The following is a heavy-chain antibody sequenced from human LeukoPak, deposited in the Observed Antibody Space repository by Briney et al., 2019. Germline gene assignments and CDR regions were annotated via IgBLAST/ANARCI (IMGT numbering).Heavy chain of an antibody. CDR2: IYISGST. J-gene: IGHJ4*02. V-gene: IGHV4-4*02. Sequence: SETLSLTCAVSGGSISSGGYWSWVRQPPGKGLEWIGQIYISGSTNYNPSLDSRVIMSLDKSRNQLSLRLESMTAADTAVYYCTRHGSYSHGFWGQGALVTVAS. D-gene: IGHD3-10*01. CDR3: TRHGSYSHGF. CDR1: GGSISSGGY.